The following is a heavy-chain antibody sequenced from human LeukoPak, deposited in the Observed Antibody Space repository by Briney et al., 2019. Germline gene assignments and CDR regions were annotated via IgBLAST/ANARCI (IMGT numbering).Heavy chain of an antibody. CDR1: GFKFSDSW. CDR2: MRKDGGAE. V-gene: IGHV3-7*01. J-gene: IGHJ4*02. D-gene: IGHD3-22*01. CDR3: ARDYDSSGGFSSDY. Sequence: GGSLRLSCEASGFKFSDSWMSWVRQAPGKGPEWVANMRKDGGAEYYVDSVKGRFTVSRDNARNSFFLQMNSLRAEDTAVYYCARDYDSSGGFSSDYWGQGTLVTVSS.